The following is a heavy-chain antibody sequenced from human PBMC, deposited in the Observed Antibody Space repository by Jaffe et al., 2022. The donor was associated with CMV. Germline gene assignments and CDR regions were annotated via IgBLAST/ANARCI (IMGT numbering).Heavy chain of an antibody. CDR1: GFMFSDYY. D-gene: IGHD3-16*01. Sequence: EVQLVESGGDLVQPGGSLRLSCVASGFMFSDYYMDWVRQAPGRGLEWVGRIRNKNNSYTTEYAASVKGRFTISRDDSKKSLYLQMNSLKTEDTAVYYCTRSWGRGNFDYWGQGILVTVSS. CDR3: TRSWGRGNFDY. J-gene: IGHJ4*02. CDR2: IRNKNNSYTT. V-gene: IGHV3-72*01.